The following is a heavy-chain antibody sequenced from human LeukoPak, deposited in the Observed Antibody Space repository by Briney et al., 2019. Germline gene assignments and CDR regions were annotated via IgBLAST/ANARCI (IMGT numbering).Heavy chain of an antibody. Sequence: GGSLRLSYAASGFTFSSYAMSWVRQAPGKGLEWVSAISGSGGSTYYADSVKGRFTISRDNSKNTLYLQMNSLRAEDTAVYYCAKEEGDYYYDSSGYSTFDCWGQGTLVTVSS. D-gene: IGHD3-22*01. J-gene: IGHJ4*02. CDR2: ISGSGGST. V-gene: IGHV3-23*01. CDR1: GFTFSSYA. CDR3: AKEEGDYYYDSSGYSTFDC.